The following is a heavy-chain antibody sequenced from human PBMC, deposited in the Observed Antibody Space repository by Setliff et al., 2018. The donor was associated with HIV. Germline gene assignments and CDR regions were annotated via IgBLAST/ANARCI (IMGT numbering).Heavy chain of an antibody. CDR1: GLRVSDAW. CDR2: ITSETDGGTT. V-gene: IGHV3-15*01. Sequence: GGSLRLSCAVSGLRVSDAWLSWVRQAPGKGLEWLARITSETDGGTTDYAAPVKGRFTILGGDSKNMLYLEMSNLQTEDTAMYYCTHMGHYFDGTGYNRMYYFDYWGQGALVTVSS. J-gene: IGHJ4*02. D-gene: IGHD3-22*01. CDR3: THMGHYFDGTGYNRMYYFDY.